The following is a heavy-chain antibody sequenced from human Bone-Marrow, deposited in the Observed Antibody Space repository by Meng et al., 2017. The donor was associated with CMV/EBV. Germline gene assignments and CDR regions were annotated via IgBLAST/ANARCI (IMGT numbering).Heavy chain of an antibody. V-gene: IGHV4-59*01. D-gene: IGHD2-2*03. CDR2: IYYSGST. Sequence: SETLSLTCTVSGGSISSYYWSWIRQPPGKGLEWIGYIYYSGSTNYNPSLKSRVTISVDTSKNQFSLKLSSVTAADTAVYYCARDGYCSSTSCHHNWFDPWGQATLVTVSS. CDR3: ARDGYCSSTSCHHNWFDP. CDR1: GGSISSYY. J-gene: IGHJ5*02.